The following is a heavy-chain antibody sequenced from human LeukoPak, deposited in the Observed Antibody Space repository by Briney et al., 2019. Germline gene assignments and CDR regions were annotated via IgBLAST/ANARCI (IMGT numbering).Heavy chain of an antibody. D-gene: IGHD1-26*01. Sequence: GGSLRLSCAASGFTFSNYAMHWVRQAPGKGLEWVAVISYHGSLTFYADSVKGRLTISRDNSKNTLYLQMNSLRAEDTAVYYCARADPVGATKYDGMEVWGQGTTVTVSS. CDR1: GFTFSNYA. CDR3: ARADPVGATKYDGMEV. V-gene: IGHV3-30*04. CDR2: ISYHGSLT. J-gene: IGHJ6*02.